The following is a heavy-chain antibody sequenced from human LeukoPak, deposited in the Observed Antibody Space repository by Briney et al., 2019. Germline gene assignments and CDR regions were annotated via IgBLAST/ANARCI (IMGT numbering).Heavy chain of an antibody. J-gene: IGHJ4*02. V-gene: IGHV3-21*01. Sequence: GGSLRLSCAASGFTFTSYSSTWVRQAPGKGLEWVSSISSDSTYIYYADSVKGRFTISRDNAKNSLYLQMNSLRAEDTAVYYCARKNGLDYWGQGTLVTVSS. CDR3: ARKNGLDY. CDR1: GFTFTSYS. CDR2: ISSDSTYI.